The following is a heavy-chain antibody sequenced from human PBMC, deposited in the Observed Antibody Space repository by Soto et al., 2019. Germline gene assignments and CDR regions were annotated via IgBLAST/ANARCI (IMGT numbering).Heavy chain of an antibody. CDR1: GGSISSYY. CDR3: ARHNRPVTAASFDY. CDR2: IYYSGST. D-gene: IGHD4-4*01. Sequence: TSETLSLTCTVSGGSISSYYWSWIRQPPGKGLEWIGYIYYSGSTNYNPSLKSRVTISVDTSKNQFSLKLSSVTAADTAVYYCARHNRPVTAASFDYWGQGTLVTVSS. V-gene: IGHV4-59*08. J-gene: IGHJ4*02.